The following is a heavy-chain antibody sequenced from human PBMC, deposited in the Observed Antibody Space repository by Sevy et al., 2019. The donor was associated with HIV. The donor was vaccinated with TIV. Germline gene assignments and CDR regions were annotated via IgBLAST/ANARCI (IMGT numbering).Heavy chain of an antibody. CDR2: IWYDGSNK. Sequence: GGSLRLSCAASGFTFSSYGMHWVRQAPGKGLEWVAVIWYDGSNKYYADSVKGRFTISRDNSKNTLYLQMNSLRAEDTAMYYCARDTYDSSGYYAYWGQGTLVTVSS. V-gene: IGHV3-33*01. D-gene: IGHD3-22*01. J-gene: IGHJ4*02. CDR1: GFTFSSYG. CDR3: ARDTYDSSGYYAY.